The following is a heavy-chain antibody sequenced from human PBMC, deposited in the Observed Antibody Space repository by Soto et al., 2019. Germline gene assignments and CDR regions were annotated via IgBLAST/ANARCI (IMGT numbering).Heavy chain of an antibody. V-gene: IGHV3-30*18. CDR1: GFILSNYG. D-gene: IGHD1-26*01. J-gene: IGHJ4*02. Sequence: QGQLVESGGGVVQPGRSLRLSCAGTGFILSNYGMHWVRQAPGKGLEWVAVISSNGIITYADSVKGRFTISRDNSKNTVNLQMNSQRAEDTGVYYCAKSSGGSYQEFDYWGQGTLVTVSS. CDR2: ISSNGIIT. CDR3: AKSSGGSYQEFDY.